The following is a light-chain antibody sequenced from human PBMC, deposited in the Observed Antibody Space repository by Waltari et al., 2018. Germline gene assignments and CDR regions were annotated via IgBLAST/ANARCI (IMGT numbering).Light chain of an antibody. Sequence: LTQSPATLSLSTGERAPLACRASQSVSSYLAWYQQKPGQAPRLLIHSASSRATGIPDRFSGSGSGTEFTLTISSLEPEDVGVYHCYQHSSGYSFGQGTKVEIK. CDR3: YQHSSGYS. V-gene: IGKV3-11*01. CDR1: QSVSSY. J-gene: IGKJ2*03. CDR2: SAS.